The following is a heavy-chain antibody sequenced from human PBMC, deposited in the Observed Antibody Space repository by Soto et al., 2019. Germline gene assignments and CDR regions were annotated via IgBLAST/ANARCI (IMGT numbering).Heavy chain of an antibody. CDR1: RFTFSTYT. Sequence: GGSLTLSCAASRFTFSTYTMHWVRQAPGKGLEWVAVISYDGSNKYSADSVKGRFTISRDNSKNTLYLQMNSLRAEDTAVYYCARGVFGDSGSHYSPYFDYWGQGTLVTVSS. J-gene: IGHJ4*02. D-gene: IGHD3-10*01. V-gene: IGHV3-30-3*01. CDR2: ISYDGSNK. CDR3: ARGVFGDSGSHYSPYFDY.